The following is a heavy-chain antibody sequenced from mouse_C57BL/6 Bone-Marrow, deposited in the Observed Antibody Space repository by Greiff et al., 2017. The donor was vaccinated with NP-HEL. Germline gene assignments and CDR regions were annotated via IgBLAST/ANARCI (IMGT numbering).Heavy chain of an antibody. D-gene: IGHD4-1*01. J-gene: IGHJ3*01. CDR2: IDPSDSYT. CDR1: GYTFTSYW. CDR3: ARGGADWLFAY. V-gene: IGHV1-69*01. Sequence: VKLQQPGAELVMPGASVKLSCKASGYTFTSYWMHWVKQRPGQGLEWIGEIDPSDSYTNYNQKFKGKSTLTVDKSSSTAYMQLSSLTSEDSAVYYCARGGADWLFAYWGQGTLVTVSA.